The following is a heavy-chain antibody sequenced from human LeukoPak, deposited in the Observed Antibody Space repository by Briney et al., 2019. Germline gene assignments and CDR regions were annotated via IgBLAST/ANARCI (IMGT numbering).Heavy chain of an antibody. CDR3: ARRAYYDTSGYSPDSGYFDL. V-gene: IGHV4-4*08. Sequence: RPSQSLSLTCPVASASIVRHCFNCIRQDPRKWMKWIGYILSDVITTYHPSLRAQCTMPIATSRSQFSLRLTSVTAANTAIYYCARRAYYDTSGYSPDSGYFDLWGRGTLVTVSS. CDR1: SASIVRHC. D-gene: IGHD3-22*01. J-gene: IGHJ2*01. CDR2: ILSDVIT.